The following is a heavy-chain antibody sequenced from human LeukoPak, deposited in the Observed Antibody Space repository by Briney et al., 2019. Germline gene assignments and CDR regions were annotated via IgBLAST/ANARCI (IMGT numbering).Heavy chain of an antibody. D-gene: IGHD6-19*01. J-gene: IGHJ5*02. Sequence: GGSLRLSCAASGFTFSSYAMHWVRQAPGKGLEYASAISSNGGSTYYANSVKGRFTISRDNSKNTLYLQMGSLRAEDMAVYYCARGTESSGWLNWFDPWGQGTLVTVSS. V-gene: IGHV3-64*01. CDR1: GFTFSSYA. CDR3: ARGTESSGWLNWFDP. CDR2: ISSNGGST.